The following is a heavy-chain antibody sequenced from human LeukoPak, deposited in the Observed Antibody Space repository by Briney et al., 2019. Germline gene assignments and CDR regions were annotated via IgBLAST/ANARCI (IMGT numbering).Heavy chain of an antibody. CDR2: TNPYSGDT. Sequence: ASVKVSCKPFGYTFTGYLIHWGRKPPGQGLEWMGRTNPYSGDTNFAQKCQGRVTMTRDTSITTAYMDLSSLTPDDTAVYFCARDQGSLTRSWYTGYWGQGTQVTVSS. D-gene: IGHD6-13*01. CDR3: ARDQGSLTRSWYTGY. V-gene: IGHV1-2*06. J-gene: IGHJ4*02. CDR1: GYTFTGYL.